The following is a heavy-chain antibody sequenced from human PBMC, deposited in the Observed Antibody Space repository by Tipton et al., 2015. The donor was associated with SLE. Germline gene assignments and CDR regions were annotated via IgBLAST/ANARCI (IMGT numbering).Heavy chain of an antibody. CDR2: IYSSGST. CDR1: GGSISSYY. CDR3: AREQNDGWYFDS. V-gene: IGHV4-4*07. J-gene: IGHJ4*02. D-gene: IGHD5-24*01. Sequence: LSCTVSGGSISSYYWSWIRQPAGNGLEWIGRIYSSGSTSYNPSLKSRVTMSIDTSKNQCTLKLSSVTAADTAVYYCAREQNDGWYFDSWGQGTLVTVSS.